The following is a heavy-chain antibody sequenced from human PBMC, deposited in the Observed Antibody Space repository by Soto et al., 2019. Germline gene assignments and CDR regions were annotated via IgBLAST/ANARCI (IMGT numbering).Heavy chain of an antibody. J-gene: IGHJ4*02. Sequence: QVQLQQWGAGLLKPSETLSLTCAVYGGSFSGYYWSWIRQPPGKGLEWIGEINHSGSTNYNPSLKCRVTISVDTSKNQFSLKLSSVTAADTAVYYCARVSYYYGSGADWGQGTLVTVSS. CDR1: GGSFSGYY. V-gene: IGHV4-34*01. CDR2: INHSGST. D-gene: IGHD3-10*01. CDR3: ARVSYYYGSGAD.